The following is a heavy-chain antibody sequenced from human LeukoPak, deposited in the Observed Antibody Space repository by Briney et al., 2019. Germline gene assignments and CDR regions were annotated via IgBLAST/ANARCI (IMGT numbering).Heavy chain of an antibody. CDR2: INPSGGST. CDR3: ARTGYYGSGSYYKPSNYYYYYYMDV. D-gene: IGHD3-10*01. J-gene: IGHJ6*03. CDR1: GYTFTSYY. Sequence: ASVTVSCKASGYTFTSYYMHWVRQAPGQGLEWMEIINPSGGSTSYAQKFQGRVTMTRDTSTSTVYMELSSLRSEDTAVYYCARTGYYGSGSYYKPSNYYYYYYMDVWGKGTTVTISS. V-gene: IGHV1-46*01.